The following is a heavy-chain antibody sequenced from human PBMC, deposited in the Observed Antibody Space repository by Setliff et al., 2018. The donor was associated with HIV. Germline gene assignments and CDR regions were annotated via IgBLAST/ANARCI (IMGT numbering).Heavy chain of an antibody. CDR1: GGSISSHY. V-gene: IGHV4-59*11. D-gene: IGHD6-6*01. CDR2: IYYSGST. J-gene: IGHJ3*02. Sequence: SETLSLTCTVSGGSISSHYWSWIRQPPGKGLEWIGYIYYSGSTNYNPSLKSRVTISVHTSKNQFSLKLSSVTAADTAVYYCAREGGSSSSGHDAFDIWGQGTMVTVSS. CDR3: AREGGSSSSGHDAFDI.